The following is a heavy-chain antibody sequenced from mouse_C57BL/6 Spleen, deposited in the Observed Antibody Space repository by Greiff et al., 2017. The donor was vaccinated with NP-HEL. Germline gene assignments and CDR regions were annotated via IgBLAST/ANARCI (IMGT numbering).Heavy chain of an antibody. D-gene: IGHD2-3*01. CDR2: ISSGSSTI. CDR3: ARDGYYEAGFAY. J-gene: IGHJ3*01. Sequence: EVKLVESGGGLVKPGGSLKLSCAASGFTFSDYGMHWVRQAPEKGLEWVAYISSGSSTIYYADTVKGRFTISRDNAKNTLFLQMTSLRSEDTAMYYCARDGYYEAGFAYWGQGTLVTVSA. CDR1: GFTFSDYG. V-gene: IGHV5-17*01.